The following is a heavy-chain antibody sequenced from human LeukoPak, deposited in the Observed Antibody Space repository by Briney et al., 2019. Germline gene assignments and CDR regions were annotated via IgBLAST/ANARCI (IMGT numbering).Heavy chain of an antibody. V-gene: IGHV4-39*01. CDR1: GGSFSSSSYY. D-gene: IGHD3-10*01. Sequence: KPSETLSLTCTVSGGSFSSSSYYWGWIRQPPGKGLEWIGSLYYTGITYHNPSLKSRVTISVDTSKNQFSLKLSSVTAADTAVYYCARGLGYYYGSGSYYNPLGQGTLVTVSS. CDR2: LYYTGIT. J-gene: IGHJ5*02. CDR3: ARGLGYYYGSGSYYNP.